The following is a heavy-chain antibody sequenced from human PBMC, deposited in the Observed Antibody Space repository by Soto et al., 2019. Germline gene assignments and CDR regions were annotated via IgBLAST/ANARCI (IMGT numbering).Heavy chain of an antibody. Sequence: SETLSLTCFVSGASISSTYWWSWVRQTPGKRLEWIGQIYHTGTTSYNPSLKNRVTISLDKSNNQFSLRLTSMTAADTAVYYCARDKITGLFDYWGQGTLVTVSS. CDR1: GASISSTYW. D-gene: IGHD2-8*02. J-gene: IGHJ4*02. V-gene: IGHV4-4*02. CDR2: IYHTGTT. CDR3: ARDKITGLFDY.